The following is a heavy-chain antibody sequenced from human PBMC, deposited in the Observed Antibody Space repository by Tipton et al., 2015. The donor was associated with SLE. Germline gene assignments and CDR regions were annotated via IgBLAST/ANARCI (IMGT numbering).Heavy chain of an antibody. Sequence: GSLRLSCAASGFTFSSFAMSWVRQAPGRGLEWVSAISRSDGSTYFADSVKGRFTISRDNSKNTLYLQMNSLRAEDTGVYYCAKAQDIVIVPPAIGYYGMDVWGQGTTVTVSS. V-gene: IGHV3-23*01. J-gene: IGHJ6*02. CDR2: ISRSDGST. D-gene: IGHD2-2*02. CDR3: AKAQDIVIVPPAIGYYGMDV. CDR1: GFTFSSFA.